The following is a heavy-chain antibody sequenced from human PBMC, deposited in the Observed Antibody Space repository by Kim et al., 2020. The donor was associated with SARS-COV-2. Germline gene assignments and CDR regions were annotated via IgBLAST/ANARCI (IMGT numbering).Heavy chain of an antibody. J-gene: IGHJ4*02. D-gene: IGHD3-10*01. V-gene: IGHV4-39*07. Sequence: SHNPSLKSRLTISVDPSKNQFSWQLSSVTAANAAVYYCARYYGAGSYYNYWGLGTLVTVSS. CDR3: ARYYGAGSYYNY.